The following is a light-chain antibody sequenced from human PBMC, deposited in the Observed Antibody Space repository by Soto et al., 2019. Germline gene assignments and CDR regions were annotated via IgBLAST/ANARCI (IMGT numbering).Light chain of an antibody. Sequence: SYELTQPPSVSVAPGQTARITCGGNNIGSKSVHWYQQKPGQAPVLVVYDDSDRPSGIPARFSGSNSGNTATLTISGAEAGDGADYYCQGWACWSDYLYGFGTGTKLTVL. J-gene: IGLJ1*01. CDR1: NIGSKS. CDR3: QGWACWSDYLYG. V-gene: IGLV3-21*02. CDR2: DDS.